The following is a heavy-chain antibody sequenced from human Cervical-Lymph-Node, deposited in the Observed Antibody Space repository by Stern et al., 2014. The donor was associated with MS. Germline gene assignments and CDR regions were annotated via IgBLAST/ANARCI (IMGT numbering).Heavy chain of an antibody. J-gene: IGHJ5*01. Sequence: VQLVESGPGLMKPSETLSLTCTVSGGSISSYYWSWIRQPPGQGLEWIGYIYYSGSTNYNPSLKSRVTISVDTSKNQFSLKLSSVTAADTAVYFCARGYSSSWYWFDSWGQGTQVTVSS. CDR2: IYYSGST. V-gene: IGHV4-59*01. D-gene: IGHD6-13*01. CDR3: ARGYSSSWYWFDS. CDR1: GGSISSYY.